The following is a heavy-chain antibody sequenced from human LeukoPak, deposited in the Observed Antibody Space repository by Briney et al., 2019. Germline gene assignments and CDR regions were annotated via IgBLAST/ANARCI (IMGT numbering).Heavy chain of an antibody. J-gene: IGHJ4*02. V-gene: IGHV3-7*04. CDR2: IKPDGGEK. D-gene: IGHD5-24*01. Sequence: GGSLRLSCAASGFIFNTYWMTWVRQTPGKGLEWVANIKPDGGEKKYVDSVKGRFTISRDNAKNSLYLQMNSLRAEDTAIYYCTRVGYIDEGIDYWGQGTLVTVSS. CDR3: TRVGYIDEGIDY. CDR1: GFIFNTYW.